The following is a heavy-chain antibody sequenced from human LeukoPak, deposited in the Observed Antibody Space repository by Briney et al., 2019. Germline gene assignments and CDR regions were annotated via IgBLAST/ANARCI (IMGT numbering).Heavy chain of an antibody. J-gene: IGHJ5*02. D-gene: IGHD6-13*01. CDR2: IYYSGST. V-gene: IGHV4-59*01. Sequence: SETLSLTCTVSGGSISSYYWSWIRQPPGKGLEWIGYIYYSGSTNYNPSLKSRVTISVDTSKNQFSLKLSSVTAADTAVYYCAREGGSSSWYMGWFDPWGQGTLVTVSS. CDR1: GGSISSYY. CDR3: AREGGSSSWYMGWFDP.